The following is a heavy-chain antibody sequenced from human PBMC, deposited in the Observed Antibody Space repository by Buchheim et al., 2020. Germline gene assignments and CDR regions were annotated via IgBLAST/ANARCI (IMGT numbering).Heavy chain of an antibody. J-gene: IGHJ5*02. CDR3: AKGYGDYVVRGWDP. V-gene: IGHV3-23*01. CDR1: GFTFNNFA. CDR2: IKDNGGTT. Sequence: EVQLLESGGGLVQPGGSLRLSCVGSGFTFNNFAMSWVRQAPGKGLDWVSSIKDNGGTTYYADSVKGRFTISRDNSKNTLYLQMNSLRAEDSALYYCAKGYGDYVVRGWDPWGQG. D-gene: IGHD4-17*01.